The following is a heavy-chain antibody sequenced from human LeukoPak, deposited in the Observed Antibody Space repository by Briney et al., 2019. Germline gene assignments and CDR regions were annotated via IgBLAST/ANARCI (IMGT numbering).Heavy chain of an antibody. J-gene: IGHJ4*02. D-gene: IGHD3-9*01. CDR1: GFTFGDYS. V-gene: IGHV3-49*03. Sequence: GGSLRLSCTTSGFTFGDYSMSWFRQAPGKGLEWVGFIRSKGYGGTAEYAASVKGRFTISRDDSNSIAHLQMDSLKTEDTAVYYCTREIRYFDWFQADYWGQGTLVTVSS. CDR2: IRSKGYGGTA. CDR3: TREIRYFDWFQADY.